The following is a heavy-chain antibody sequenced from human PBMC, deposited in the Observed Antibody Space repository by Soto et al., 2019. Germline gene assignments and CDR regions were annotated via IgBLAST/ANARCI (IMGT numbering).Heavy chain of an antibody. D-gene: IGHD3-3*01. Sequence: ARRWAQHATKQGLEWMGGIIPIFGTANYAQKFQGRVTITADESTSTAYMELSSLRSEDTAVYYCAVRFLEWLQLQYYYYYYGMDVWGQGTTVTVSS. J-gene: IGHJ6*02. CDR3: AVRFLEWLQLQYYYYYYGMDV. CDR1: A. CDR2: IIPIFGTA. V-gene: IGHV1-69*01.